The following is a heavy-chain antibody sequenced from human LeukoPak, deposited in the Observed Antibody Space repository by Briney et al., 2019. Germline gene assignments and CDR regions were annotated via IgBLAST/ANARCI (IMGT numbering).Heavy chain of an antibody. D-gene: IGHD1-14*01. V-gene: IGHV3-21*06. CDR2: ITSNSNT. CDR3: ARDLRTFYGMDL. Sequence: GGSLRLSCAASGFSFSIYSMSWVRQAPGKGLEWVSHITSNSNTRYADSVKGRFTVSRDNAQNSLFLQMDSLRGEDTAVYYCARDLRTFYGMDLWGQGTTVTVFS. J-gene: IGHJ6*02. CDR1: GFSFSIYS.